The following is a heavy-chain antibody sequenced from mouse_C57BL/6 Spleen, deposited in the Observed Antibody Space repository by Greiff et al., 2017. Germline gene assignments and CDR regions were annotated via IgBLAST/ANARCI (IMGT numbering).Heavy chain of an antibody. J-gene: IGHJ2*01. CDR3: ATMVTTYYFDY. V-gene: IGHV1-63*01. CDR1: GYTFTNYW. Sequence: QVHVKQSGAELVRPGTSVKMSCKASGYTFTNYWIGWAKQRPGHGLEWIGDIYPGGGYTNYNEKFKGKATLTADKASSTAYMQFSSLTSEDSAIYYCATMVTTYYFDYWGQGTTLTVSS. CDR2: IYPGGGYT. D-gene: IGHD2-2*01.